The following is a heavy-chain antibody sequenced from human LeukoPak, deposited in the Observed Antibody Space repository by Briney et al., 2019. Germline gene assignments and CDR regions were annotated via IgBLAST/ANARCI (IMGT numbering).Heavy chain of an antibody. CDR3: ARDYGTVGAFDI. Sequence: PGGSLRLSCAASGFTFDDYGMSWVRQAPGKGLEWVAVIWYDGSNKYYADSVKGRFTISRDNSKNTLYLQMNSLRAEDTAVYYCARDYGTVGAFDIWGQGTMVTVSS. D-gene: IGHD4-23*01. V-gene: IGHV3-33*08. CDR2: IWYDGSNK. CDR1: GFTFDDYG. J-gene: IGHJ3*02.